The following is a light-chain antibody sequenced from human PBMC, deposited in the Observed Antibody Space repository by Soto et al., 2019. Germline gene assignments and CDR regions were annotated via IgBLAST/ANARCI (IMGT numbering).Light chain of an antibody. CDR3: QQYYSSPWT. J-gene: IGKJ1*01. Sequence: DIVMTQSPDSLAVSLGERATINCKSSQNILYSSNNKNYLAWYQQKPGQHPKLLIYWASTRESVVPDRFSGSGSGTDFTLTISSLQAEDVAVYYFQQYYSSPWTFGQGTKLEIK. CDR2: WAS. CDR1: QNILYSSNNKNY. V-gene: IGKV4-1*01.